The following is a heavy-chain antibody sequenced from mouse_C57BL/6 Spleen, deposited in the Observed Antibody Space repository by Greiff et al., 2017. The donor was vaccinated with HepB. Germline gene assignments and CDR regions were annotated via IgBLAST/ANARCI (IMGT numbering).Heavy chain of an antibody. CDR3: ARDHYYGSRGFGY. D-gene: IGHD1-2*01. Sequence: VQLQQSGPELVKPGASVKISCKASGYSFTGYYMNWVKQSPEKSLEWIGEINPSTGGTTYNQKFKAKATLTVDKSSSTAYMQLKSLTSEDSAVYYCARDHYYGSRGFGYWGQGTTLTVSS. J-gene: IGHJ2*01. V-gene: IGHV1-42*01. CDR2: INPSTGGT. CDR1: GYSFTGYY.